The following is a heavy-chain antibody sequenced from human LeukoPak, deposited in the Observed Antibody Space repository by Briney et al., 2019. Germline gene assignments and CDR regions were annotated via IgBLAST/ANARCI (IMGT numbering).Heavy chain of an antibody. Sequence: SETLSLTSIVAGVSISNLCTGCIRQPPGKGLEWIGYIYYTGNTNYNPSLKSRVTISEDISKNQVSLRLSSVTAADTAVYYCVRHSRVADFDYWGQGNLVTVSS. D-gene: IGHD2-15*01. CDR2: IYYTGNT. CDR1: GVSISNLC. CDR3: VRHSRVADFDY. V-gene: IGHV4-59*08. J-gene: IGHJ4*02.